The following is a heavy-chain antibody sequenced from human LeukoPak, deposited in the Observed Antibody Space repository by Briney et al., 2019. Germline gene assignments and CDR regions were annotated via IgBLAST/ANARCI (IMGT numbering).Heavy chain of an antibody. CDR1: GGTFSSYG. V-gene: IGHV1-69*06. J-gene: IGHJ4*02. D-gene: IGHD3-10*01. Sequence: SVKDSCKVSGGTFSSYGISWVRQAAGQGLEWMGGIIPIFGTANYAQKFQGRVTITADKSTTTAYMELSSLRAEDTAVYFCARGVRGAITPFDDWGQGTLVTVSS. CDR2: IIPIFGTA. CDR3: ARGVRGAITPFDD.